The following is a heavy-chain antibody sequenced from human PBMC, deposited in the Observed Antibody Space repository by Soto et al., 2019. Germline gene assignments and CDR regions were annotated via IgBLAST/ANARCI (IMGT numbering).Heavy chain of an antibody. Sequence: SVKVSCKASGGTFSSYTISWVRKSPGPGLEWMGRIIPILGIANYAQKFQGRVTITADKSTSTAYMELSSLRSEDTAVYYCALVTNGTSPGYYYYYMDVWGKGNTVTVS. CDR1: GGTFSSYT. CDR3: ALVTNGTSPGYYYYYMDV. D-gene: IGHD1-1*01. V-gene: IGHV1-69*02. CDR2: IIPILGIA. J-gene: IGHJ6*03.